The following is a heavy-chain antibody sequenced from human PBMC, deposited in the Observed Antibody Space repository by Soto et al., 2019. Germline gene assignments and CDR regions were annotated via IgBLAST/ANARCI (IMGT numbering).Heavy chain of an antibody. Sequence: SETLSLTCTVSGGSISSYYWSWIRQPPGKGLEWIGYIYYSGSTNYNPSLKSRVTISVDTSKNQFSLKLSSVTAADTAVYYCARHVRYCSSTSCYWDFDYWGQGTLVTVSS. CDR2: IYYSGST. V-gene: IGHV4-59*08. CDR1: GGSISSYY. D-gene: IGHD2-2*01. J-gene: IGHJ4*02. CDR3: ARHVRYCSSTSCYWDFDY.